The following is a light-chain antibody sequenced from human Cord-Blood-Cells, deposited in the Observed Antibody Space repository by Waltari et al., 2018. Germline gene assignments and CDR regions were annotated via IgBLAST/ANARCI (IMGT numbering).Light chain of an antibody. CDR2: AAS. V-gene: IGKV1-8*01. CDR1: QGISSY. CDR3: QQYYSYPRT. J-gene: IGKJ1*01. Sequence: AIRMTQSPSSLSASTACRVTITCRASQGISSYLAWYQQKPGKAPKLLIYAASTLQSGVPSRFSDSGSGTDFTLTISCLQSEDFATYYCQQYYSYPRTFGQGTKVEIK.